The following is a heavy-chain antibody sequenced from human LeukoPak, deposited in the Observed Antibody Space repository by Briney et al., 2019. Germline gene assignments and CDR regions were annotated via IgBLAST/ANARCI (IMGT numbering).Heavy chain of an antibody. CDR3: ARVLSTSLGVDY. V-gene: IGHV3-53*01. Sequence: GGSLRLSCAASGFTFSNAWMSWVRQAPGKGLEWVSVIYSGGSTYYADSVKGRFTISRDNSKNTLYLQMNSLRAEDTAVYYCARVLSTSLGVDYWGQGTLVTVSS. J-gene: IGHJ4*02. D-gene: IGHD2-2*01. CDR1: GFTFSNAW. CDR2: IYSGGST.